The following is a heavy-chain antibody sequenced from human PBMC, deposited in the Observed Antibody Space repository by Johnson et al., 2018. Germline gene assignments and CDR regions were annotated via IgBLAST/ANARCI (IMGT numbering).Heavy chain of an antibody. J-gene: IGHJ6*02. V-gene: IGHV3-33*01. D-gene: IGHD2/OR15-2a*01. CDR1: GFPFNSYG. CDR3: ARERPIDYYYAMDV. CDR2: IWYDGSNK. Sequence: QVRLVESGGGVVQPGRSLRLCCAASGFPFNSYGIHWVRQAPGKGLEWVAVIWYDGSNKSYADSVKGRFTISRDNSKNTLYLQMNNPRAEDTAVYYCARERPIDYYYAMDVWGQGTTVTVSS.